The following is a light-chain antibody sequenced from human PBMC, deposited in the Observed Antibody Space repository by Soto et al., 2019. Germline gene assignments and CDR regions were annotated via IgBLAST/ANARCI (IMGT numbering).Light chain of an antibody. CDR2: EVT. CDR3: QSFDSSLSGYV. Sequence: QSALTQPASVSGSPGQSITISCTGTSSDVGGYNYVSWYQHHPGKAPKLIIYEVTNRPSGVSNRFSGSKSGNTASLTISGLQAEDEADYYCQSFDSSLSGYVFGTGTKVTVL. V-gene: IGLV2-14*01. CDR1: SSDVGGYNY. J-gene: IGLJ1*01.